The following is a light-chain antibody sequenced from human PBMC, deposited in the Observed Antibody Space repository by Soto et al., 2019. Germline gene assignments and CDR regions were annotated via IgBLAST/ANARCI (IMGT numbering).Light chain of an antibody. Sequence: DIQLTQSPSFLSASVVDRVTITCRASQGISGYLAWYQQKPGKVPKLLIYSTSTLQSGVPSRFSGSASGTEFTLSISGLQPEDFATYYCQQLNTYLITFGQGTRLEIK. J-gene: IGKJ5*01. V-gene: IGKV1-9*01. CDR3: QQLNTYLIT. CDR1: QGISGY. CDR2: STS.